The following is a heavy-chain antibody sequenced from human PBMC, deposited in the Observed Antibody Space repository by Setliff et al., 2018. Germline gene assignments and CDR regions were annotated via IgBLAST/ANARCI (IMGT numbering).Heavy chain of an antibody. V-gene: IGHV3-30*18. CDR2: ISWDGTKT. CDR3: AKVLDTTGYYYFDF. D-gene: IGHD3-22*01. J-gene: IGHJ4*02. Sequence: GESLKIFCVASGYTFSSYAIHWVRQAPGKGLEWVALISWDGTKTSYADSVRGRFTISRDGSKSTLYLDMSSLRSEDTAVYYCAKVLDTTGYYYFDFWGQGTLVTVSS. CDR1: GYTFSSYA.